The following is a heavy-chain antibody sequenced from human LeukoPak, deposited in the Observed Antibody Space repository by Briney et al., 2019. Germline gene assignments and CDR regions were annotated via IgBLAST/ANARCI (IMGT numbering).Heavy chain of an antibody. CDR1: GFSVSSNY. J-gene: IGHJ4*02. V-gene: IGHV3-66*01. CDR2: IYTGGNT. Sequence: GGSLRLSCAASGFSVSSNYMSWVRQAPGKGLEWVSLIYTGGNTYYADSVKGRFTLSRDNSKNSVYLQMNSLRVEDTAMYYCASISDLLYYFDSWGQGTLVTVSS. CDR3: ASISDLLYYFDS.